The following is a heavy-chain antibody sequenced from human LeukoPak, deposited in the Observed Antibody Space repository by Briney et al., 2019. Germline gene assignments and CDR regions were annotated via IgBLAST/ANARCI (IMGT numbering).Heavy chain of an antibody. V-gene: IGHV3-53*01. J-gene: IGHJ4*02. Sequence: GGSLTLFCAASGFPVRSNYMRWPPQAPGRGLEWVPFLYSGDSTYYAHSVKARFTISRDNSKHTLYLHMNSLSAEHTAVYYCARGAGRGYNFWSGQIDYWGQGTLVTVSS. CDR2: LYSGDST. CDR3: ARGAGRGYNFWSGQIDY. D-gene: IGHD3-3*01. CDR1: GFPVRSNY.